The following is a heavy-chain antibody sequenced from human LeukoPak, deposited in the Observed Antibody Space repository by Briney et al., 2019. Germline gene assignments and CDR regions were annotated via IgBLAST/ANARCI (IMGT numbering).Heavy chain of an antibody. CDR3: ARSPRRVSVVVIRGWFDP. J-gene: IGHJ5*02. D-gene: IGHD2-21*01. Sequence: SETLSLTCTVSRGSINFYYWSWIRQPAGKGLEWIGRIYSTGSTNYNPSLKSRVTISVDTSKNQFSLKLSSVTAADTAVYYCARSPRRVSVVVIRGWFDPWGQGTLVTVSS. CDR1: RGSINFYY. CDR2: IYSTGST. V-gene: IGHV4-4*07.